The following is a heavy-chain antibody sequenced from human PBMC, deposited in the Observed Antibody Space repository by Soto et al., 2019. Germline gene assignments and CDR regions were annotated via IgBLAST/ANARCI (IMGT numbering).Heavy chain of an antibody. V-gene: IGHV4-39*01. Sequence: QVQLQESGPGLVWPSETLSLTCTVSGGSISSNIYYWGWIRQPPGKGLEWIGSIYYTGNTFYNPSLKSRFTLSVDTSENQFSLRLSSVTAADTAVYYCARHSHEDHGDPNWFDPWGQGTLVTVSS. CDR1: GGSISSNIYY. J-gene: IGHJ5*02. D-gene: IGHD4-17*01. CDR2: IYYTGNT. CDR3: ARHSHEDHGDPNWFDP.